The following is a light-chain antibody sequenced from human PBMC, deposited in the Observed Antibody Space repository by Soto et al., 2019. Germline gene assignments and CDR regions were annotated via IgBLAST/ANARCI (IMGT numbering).Light chain of an antibody. CDR1: QSVSSRY. V-gene: IGKV3-20*01. J-gene: IGKJ2*01. CDR3: QQYGSSGYT. CDR2: GAS. Sequence: EIVLTQSPGTLSLSPGERATLSCRASQSVSSRYLGWYQQKPGQAPRLLIYGASSRATGIPDRFSGSGSGTDFTLTISTLEPEDFAVYYCQQYGSSGYTFGQGTKLEIK.